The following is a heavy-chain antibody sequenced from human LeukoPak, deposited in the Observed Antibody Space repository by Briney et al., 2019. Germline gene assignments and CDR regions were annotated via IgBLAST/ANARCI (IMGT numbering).Heavy chain of an antibody. CDR3: AKVSGGGLYYDGMDV. CDR1: GFTFRSFA. CDR2: INGNDYRT. D-gene: IGHD1-14*01. Sequence: GGSLRLSCAASGFTFRSFAMSWVRQAPGKGLEWVSSINGNDYRTFYADSVKGRFTISRDSSKNTLYLQMNSLRAEDTAVYYCAKVSGGGLYYDGMDVWGQGTTVTVSS. V-gene: IGHV3-23*01. J-gene: IGHJ6*02.